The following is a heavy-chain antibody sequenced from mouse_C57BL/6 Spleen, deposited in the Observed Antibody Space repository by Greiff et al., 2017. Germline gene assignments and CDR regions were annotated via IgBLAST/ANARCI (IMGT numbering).Heavy chain of an antibody. CDR3: ARDDGYFLYYAMDY. V-gene: IGHV1-64*01. Sequence: QVQLKQSGAELAKPGASVKLSCKASGYTFTSYWMHWVKQRPGQGLEWIGMIHPNSGSTNYNEKFKSKATLTVDKSSSTAYMQLSSLTSEDSAVYYCARDDGYFLYYAMDYWGQGTSVTVSS. D-gene: IGHD2-3*01. CDR2: IHPNSGST. CDR1: GYTFTSYW. J-gene: IGHJ4*01.